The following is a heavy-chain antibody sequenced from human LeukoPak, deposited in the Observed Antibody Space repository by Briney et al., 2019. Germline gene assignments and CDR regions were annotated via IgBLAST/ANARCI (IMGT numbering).Heavy chain of an antibody. Sequence: GGSLRLSCAASGFTFSSYAMHWVRQAPGKGLEWVAVISYDGSNKYYADSVKGRFTISRDNSKNTLYLQMNSLRAEDTAVYYCARDLGLIGWFDPWGQGTLVTVSS. J-gene: IGHJ5*02. V-gene: IGHV3-30-3*01. D-gene: IGHD3-10*01. CDR3: ARDLGLIGWFDP. CDR2: ISYDGSNK. CDR1: GFTFSSYA.